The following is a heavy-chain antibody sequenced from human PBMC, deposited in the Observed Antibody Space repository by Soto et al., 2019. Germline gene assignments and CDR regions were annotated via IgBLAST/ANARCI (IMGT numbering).Heavy chain of an antibody. CDR1: GGSFSGYY. CDR3: ARGGYSGYAR. CDR2: INHSGST. D-gene: IGHD5-12*01. V-gene: IGHV4-34*01. J-gene: IGHJ4*02. Sequence: QVQLQQWGAGLLKPSETLSLTCAVYGGSFSGYYWSWIRQPPGKGLEWIGEINHSGSTNYNPSLKSRVTISVDRSKNQFSLKVSSVTAADTAVYYCARGGYSGYARWGQGTLVTVSS.